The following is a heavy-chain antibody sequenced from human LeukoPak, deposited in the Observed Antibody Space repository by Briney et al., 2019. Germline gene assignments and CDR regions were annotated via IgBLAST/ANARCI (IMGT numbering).Heavy chain of an antibody. V-gene: IGHV3-48*03. D-gene: IGHD3-16*01. Sequence: GGSLRLSCAASGFTFSRYEMNWVRQAPGKGLEWISYISGSGSNTYYADSGKGRFTISRDNAKNSLYLQMNSLRAEDTAIYYCARVMAFNWFDPWGQGTPVTVSS. CDR3: ARVMAFNWFDP. CDR2: ISGSGSNT. J-gene: IGHJ5*02. CDR1: GFTFSRYE.